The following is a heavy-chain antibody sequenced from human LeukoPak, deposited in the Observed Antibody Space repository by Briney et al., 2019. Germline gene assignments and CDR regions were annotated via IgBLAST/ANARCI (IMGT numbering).Heavy chain of an antibody. CDR1: GFTFSNDW. Sequence: GGSLRLSCVASGFTFSNDWMHWVRQAPGKGLVWVSRLYSEGGRTYYADPVKGRFTISRDNAKNTLHLQMNSLRVEDTAVYYCSRGLGQPVDYWGQGTLVTVSS. CDR3: SRGLGQPVDY. CDR2: LYSEGGRT. D-gene: IGHD6-6*01. J-gene: IGHJ4*02. V-gene: IGHV3-74*01.